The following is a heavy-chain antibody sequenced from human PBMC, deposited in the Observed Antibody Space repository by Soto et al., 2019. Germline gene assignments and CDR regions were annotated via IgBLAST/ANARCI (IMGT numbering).Heavy chain of an antibody. V-gene: IGHV1-18*04. CDR1: GYTFTSYG. CDR3: ARVWYYYDSSGYYKNDAFDI. Sequence: QVQLVQSGAEVKKPGASVKVSCKASGYTFTSYGISWVRQAPGQGLEWMGWISAYNGNTNYAQKLQGRVTMTTDTSTSTADMELRSRRSDDTAVYYCARVWYYYDSSGYYKNDAFDIWGQGTRVTVSS. CDR2: ISAYNGNT. D-gene: IGHD3-22*01. J-gene: IGHJ3*02.